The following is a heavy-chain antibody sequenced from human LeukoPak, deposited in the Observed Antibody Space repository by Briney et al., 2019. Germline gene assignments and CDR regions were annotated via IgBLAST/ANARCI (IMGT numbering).Heavy chain of an antibody. Sequence: ASVKVSCKASGDNFSRYTVTWVRLAPGQGLEWMGGIIPMFGTANYAQKFQGRVTITADESTSTAYMELSSLRSEDTAVYYCARDTVASLDYWGQGTLVTVSS. V-gene: IGHV1-69*13. CDR1: GDNFSRYT. J-gene: IGHJ4*02. CDR2: IIPMFGTA. D-gene: IGHD4-23*01. CDR3: ARDTVASLDY.